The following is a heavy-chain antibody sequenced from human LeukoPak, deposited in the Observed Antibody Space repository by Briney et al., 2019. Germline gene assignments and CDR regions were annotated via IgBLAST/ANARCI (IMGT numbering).Heavy chain of an antibody. V-gene: IGHV1-2*02. CDR1: GYTFTGYY. J-gene: IGHJ4*02. CDR3: ARVWVGAAIFFDY. Sequence: ASVKVSCKTSGYTFTGYYMHWVRQAPGQGLVWMGWINPNSGGTNYAQKFQGRVTMTRDTSISTAYMELSRLRSDDTAVYYCARVWVGAAIFFDYWGQGTLVTVSS. CDR2: INPNSGGT. D-gene: IGHD2-15*01.